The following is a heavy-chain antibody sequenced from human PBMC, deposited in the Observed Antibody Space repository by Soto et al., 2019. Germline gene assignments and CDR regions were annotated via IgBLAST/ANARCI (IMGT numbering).Heavy chain of an antibody. D-gene: IGHD7-27*01. V-gene: IGHV3-53*01. CDR3: ARHTGASSDY. CDR2: MYSDSIA. Sequence: EVQLVESGGGLIQPGGSLRLSCVASGFSVSDNYMTWVRQAPGKGLEWGSVMYSDSIADYADSVKGRFTISRDKSKNRMYLKMNSLRAEDTAVYYCARHTGASSDYWGQGTLVTVSS. J-gene: IGHJ4*02. CDR1: GFSVSDNY.